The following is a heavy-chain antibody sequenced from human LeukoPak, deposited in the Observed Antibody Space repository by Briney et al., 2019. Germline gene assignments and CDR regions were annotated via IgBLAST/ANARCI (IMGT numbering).Heavy chain of an antibody. CDR1: GGTFSSYT. CDR3: AKGRDGYNYNAFDI. V-gene: IGHV1-69*02. CDR2: IIPILGIA. J-gene: IGHJ3*02. D-gene: IGHD5-24*01. Sequence: PSVSLSCKASGGTFSSYTISCVRQAPGQGRECMGRIIPILGIANYAQKFQGRVTITADKSTSTAYMELSSLRSEDTAVYYCAKGRDGYNYNAFDIWGQGTMVTVSS.